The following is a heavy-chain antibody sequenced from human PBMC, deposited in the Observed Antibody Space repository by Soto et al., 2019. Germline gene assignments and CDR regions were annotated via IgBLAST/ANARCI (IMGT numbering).Heavy chain of an antibody. Sequence: PGGSLRLSCAASGFTFSSYWMHWVRQVPGKGLVWVSRINSEGTGTIYADSVKGRFTISRDNAKNTLYLQMNSLRAEDTAVYYCVSDYDSSGYNCKHWAKRTPVT. J-gene: IGHJ1*01. CDR1: GFTFSSYW. CDR3: VSDYDSSGYNCKH. CDR2: INSEGTGT. D-gene: IGHD3-22*01. V-gene: IGHV3-74*01.